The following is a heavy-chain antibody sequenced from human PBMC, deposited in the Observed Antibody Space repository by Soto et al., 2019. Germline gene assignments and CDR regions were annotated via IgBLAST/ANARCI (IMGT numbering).Heavy chain of an antibody. CDR2: ISRSSSNI. CDR1: GFNFSSYS. J-gene: IGHJ6*02. V-gene: IGHV3-21*01. D-gene: IGHD6-13*01. Sequence: EVQLVESGGGLVKPGGSLRLSCAASGFNFSSYSMNWVRQAPGKGLEWVSSISRSSSNIYYVDSVKGRFTISRDNAKNSLYLQMTILRAEDTAVYYCARDLKVAAAGTGYYYYGMDVWGQGTTVTVSS. CDR3: ARDLKVAAAGTGYYYYGMDV.